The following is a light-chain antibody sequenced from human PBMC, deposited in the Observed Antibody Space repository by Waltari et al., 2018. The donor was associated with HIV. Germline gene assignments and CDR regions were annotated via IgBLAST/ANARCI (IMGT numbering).Light chain of an antibody. CDR2: RSN. CDR3: ATWDDSLSGPV. CDR1: SPNIGSNY. J-gene: IGLJ3*02. V-gene: IGLV1-47*01. Sequence: QSVLTQPPSASGTPGQRVAISCSGSSPNIGSNYVYWYQQLPGTAPKVLIYRSNQRPSGVPDRFSGSKSGTSASLAISALRSEDEADYYCATWDDSLSGPVFGGGTKLTVL.